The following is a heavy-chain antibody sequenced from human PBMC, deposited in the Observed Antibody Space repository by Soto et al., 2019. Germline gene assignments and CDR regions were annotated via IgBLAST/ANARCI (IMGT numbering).Heavy chain of an antibody. CDR1: GGSIRSYY. CDR3: ASKYYYDSSGYFAFDI. J-gene: IGHJ3*02. Sequence: SETLSLTCPVCGGSIRSYYWSWILQPPGNGLEWIGYIYYSGSTNYNPSLKSRVTISVDTSKNQLSLKLSSVTAAETAVYYCASKYYYDSSGYFAFDIWGQGTVVTVSS. D-gene: IGHD3-22*01. CDR2: IYYSGST. V-gene: IGHV4-59*01.